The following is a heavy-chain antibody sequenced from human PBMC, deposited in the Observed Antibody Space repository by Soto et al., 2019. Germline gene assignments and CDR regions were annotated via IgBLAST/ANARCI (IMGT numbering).Heavy chain of an antibody. CDR1: GFTFSSYS. CDR2: ISSSSSYI. Sequence: EVQLVESGGGLVKPGGSLRLSCAASGFTFSSYSMNWVRQAPGKGLEWVSSISSSSSYIYYADSVKGRFTISRDNAKNSLYLQMNSLRAEDTAVYYCARQGIAAAGTGWFDPWGQGTLVTVSS. J-gene: IGHJ5*02. CDR3: ARQGIAAAGTGWFDP. D-gene: IGHD6-13*01. V-gene: IGHV3-21*01.